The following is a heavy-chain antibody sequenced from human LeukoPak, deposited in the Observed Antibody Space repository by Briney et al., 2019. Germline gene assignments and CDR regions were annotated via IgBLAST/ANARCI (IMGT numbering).Heavy chain of an antibody. V-gene: IGHV4-61*02. J-gene: IGHJ6*02. D-gene: IGHD6-13*01. CDR1: GGSISSGSYY. CDR2: IYTSGST. Sequence: PSETLSLTCTVSGGSISSGSYYWSWIRQPAGKGLEWIGRIYTSGSTNYNPSLKSRVTMSVDTSKNQFSLKLSSVTAADTAVYYCARGAAAGPTYGMDVWGQGTTVTVSS. CDR3: ARGAAAGPTYGMDV.